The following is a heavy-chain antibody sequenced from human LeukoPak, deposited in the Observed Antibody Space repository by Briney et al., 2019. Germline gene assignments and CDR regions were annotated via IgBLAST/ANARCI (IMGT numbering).Heavy chain of an antibody. CDR3: AREGAEYPRYFDY. CDR1: GGTFISYA. Sequence: ASVKVSCKASGGTFISYAISWVRQAPGQGLEWMGGIIPIFGTANYAQKFQGRVTITADESTSTAYMELSSLRSEDTAVYYCAREGAEYPRYFDYWGQGTLVTVSS. V-gene: IGHV1-69*13. D-gene: IGHD2/OR15-2a*01. CDR2: IIPIFGTA. J-gene: IGHJ4*02.